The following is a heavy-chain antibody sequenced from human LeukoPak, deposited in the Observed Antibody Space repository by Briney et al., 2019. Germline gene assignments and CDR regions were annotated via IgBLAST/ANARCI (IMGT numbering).Heavy chain of an antibody. CDR1: GFTFSSYW. V-gene: IGHV3-7*01. CDR2: IKQDGSEK. D-gene: IGHD4-17*01. Sequence: PGGSLRLSCAASGFTFSSYWMSWVRQAPGKGLEWVANIKQDGSEKYYVDSVKGRFTISRDNAKNSLYLQMNSLRAEDTAVYYCARADYGDYYYYYYMDVWGKGTTVTVSS. J-gene: IGHJ6*03. CDR3: ARADYGDYYYYYYMDV.